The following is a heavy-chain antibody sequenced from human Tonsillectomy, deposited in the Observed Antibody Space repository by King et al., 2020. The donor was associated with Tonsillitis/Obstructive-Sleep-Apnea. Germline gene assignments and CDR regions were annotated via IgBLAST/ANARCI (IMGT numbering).Heavy chain of an antibody. V-gene: IGHV3-15*07. CDR2: IKSKTDGGTT. Sequence: VQLVESGGGLVKPGGSLRLSCAASGFTFSNAWMNWVRQAPGKGLEWVGRIKSKTDGGTTDYAAPVKGRFTISRDDPKNTLYLQMNSLKTEDTAVYYCTTVVTYYDSSGYYYVKDYWGQGTLVTVSS. CDR1: GFTFSNAW. D-gene: IGHD3-22*01. J-gene: IGHJ4*02. CDR3: TTVVTYYDSSGYYYVKDY.